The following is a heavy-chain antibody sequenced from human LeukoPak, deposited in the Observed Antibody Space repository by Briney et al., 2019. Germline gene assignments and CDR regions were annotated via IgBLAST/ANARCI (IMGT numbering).Heavy chain of an antibody. J-gene: IGHJ6*03. CDR2: ISSSSSYI. CDR1: GFTFSSYS. CDR3: ARGFCSSTSCYYYYYMDV. Sequence: PGGSLRLSCAASGFTFSSYSMNWVRQAPGKGLEWVSSISSSSSYIYYADSVKGRFTISRDNAKNSLYLQMNSLRAEDTAVYYCARGFCSSTSCYYYYYMDVWGKGTTVTVSS. D-gene: IGHD2-2*01. V-gene: IGHV3-21*01.